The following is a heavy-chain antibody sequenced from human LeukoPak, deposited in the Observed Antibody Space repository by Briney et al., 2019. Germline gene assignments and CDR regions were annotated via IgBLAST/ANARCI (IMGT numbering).Heavy chain of an antibody. J-gene: IGHJ4*02. D-gene: IGHD2-2*01. CDR2: ITSSGTYI. Sequence: GGSLRLSCAASGFTFNNYNMNWVRQAPGKALEWVSSITSSGTYIFYADSVKGRFTISRDNAKNSLYVQMNSLRAEDTAVYYCARETDSTLFDYWGQGTLVTVSS. V-gene: IGHV3-21*01. CDR1: GFTFNNYN. CDR3: ARETDSTLFDY.